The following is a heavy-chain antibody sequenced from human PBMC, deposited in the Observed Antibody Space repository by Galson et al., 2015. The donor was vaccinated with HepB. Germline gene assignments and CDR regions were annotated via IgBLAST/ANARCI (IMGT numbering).Heavy chain of an antibody. J-gene: IGHJ6*02. Sequence: TLSLTCTVSGGSISSGSYYWSWIRQPAGKGLEWIGRIYTSGSTNYNPSLKSRVTISVDTSKNQFSLKLSSVTAADTAVYYCARTGCSSTSCHLRDYYYGMDVWGQGTTVTVSS. CDR2: IYTSGST. CDR1: GGSISSGSYY. CDR3: ARTGCSSTSCHLRDYYYGMDV. D-gene: IGHD2-2*01. V-gene: IGHV4-61*02.